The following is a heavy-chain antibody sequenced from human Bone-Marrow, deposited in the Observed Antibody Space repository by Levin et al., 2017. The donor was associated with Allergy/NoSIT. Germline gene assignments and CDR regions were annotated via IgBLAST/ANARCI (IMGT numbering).Heavy chain of an antibody. Sequence: SETLSLTCTVSGGSISSAGYHWTWIRQYPGKGLEWIGYISYRGSTSFNPSLKSRLTMSIDTSEQHFSLNLTSVSAADTAIYYCARLDGYSFDDWGQGALVTVSS. CDR1: GGSISSAGYH. CDR3: ARLDGYSFDD. V-gene: IGHV4-31*03. D-gene: IGHD1-1*01. CDR2: ISYRGST. J-gene: IGHJ4*02.